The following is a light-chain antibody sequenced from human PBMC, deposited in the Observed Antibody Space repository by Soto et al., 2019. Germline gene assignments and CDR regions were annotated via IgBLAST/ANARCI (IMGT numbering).Light chain of an antibody. CDR2: VAS. J-gene: IGKJ2*01. Sequence: EIVLTQSPGTVSLTARERASLSCRVWLRFINSFIAWYQQKPGLAPRLLIYVASTMATGVPARFSGSGSGTDFTLTISSLQSEDFAVYYCQHSNYWPHTFGQGTKVDIK. CDR1: LRFINSF. CDR3: QHSNYWPHT. V-gene: IGKV3-15*01.